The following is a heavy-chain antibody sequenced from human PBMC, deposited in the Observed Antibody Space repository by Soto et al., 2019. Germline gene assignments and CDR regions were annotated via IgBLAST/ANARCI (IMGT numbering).Heavy chain of an antibody. CDR3: AKGGVFSTSAVVDY. D-gene: IGHD6-6*01. J-gene: IGHJ4*02. CDR1: GFTFSSYG. CDR2: VSYDGSSE. Sequence: QVQLVESGGGVVQPGRSLRLSCAASGFTFSSYGMHWVRQAPGKGLEWVAIVSYDGSSEYYADSVKGRFTISRDNSQNTLYLQMNSLRAEDTALYYCAKGGVFSTSAVVDYWGQGTLVTVSS. V-gene: IGHV3-30*18.